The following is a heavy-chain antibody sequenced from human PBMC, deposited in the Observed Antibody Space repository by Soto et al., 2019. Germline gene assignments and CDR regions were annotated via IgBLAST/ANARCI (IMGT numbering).Heavy chain of an antibody. D-gene: IGHD3-22*01. CDR2: IYWNDDK. J-gene: IGHJ6*02. CDR3: AHTYYYDSSGYYYYYYGMDV. V-gene: IGHV2-5*01. CDR1: GFSLSNRAEG. Sequence: SGHTLANPTPTFTLTCPLSGFSLSNRAEGVGWIRQPPGKALEWLALIYWNDDKRYSPSLKSRLTITKDTSKNQVVLTMTNMDPVDTATYYCAHTYYYDSSGYYYYYYGMDVWGQGT.